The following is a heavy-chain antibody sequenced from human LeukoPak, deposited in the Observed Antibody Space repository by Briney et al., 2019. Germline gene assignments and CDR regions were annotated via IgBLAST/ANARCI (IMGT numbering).Heavy chain of an antibody. CDR2: IYYSGST. D-gene: IGHD3-10*01. V-gene: IGHV4-59*08. J-gene: IGHJ6*02. Sequence: PSETLSLTCTVSGGSISSYYWSWIRQPPGKGLEWIGYIYYSGSTNYNPSLKSRVTISVDTSKNQFSLKLSSVTAADTAVYYCARHYNTETDYYGMDVWGQGTTVTVS. CDR1: GGSISSYY. CDR3: ARHYNTETDYYGMDV.